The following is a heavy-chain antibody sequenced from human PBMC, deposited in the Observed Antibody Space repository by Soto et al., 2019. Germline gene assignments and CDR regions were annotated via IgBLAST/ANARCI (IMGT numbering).Heavy chain of an antibody. V-gene: IGHV3-30*04. CDR1: GFTFSSYA. Sequence: QVQLVESGGGVVQPGRSLRLSCPASGFTFSSYAMHWVRQAPGKGLEWVAVISYDGSNKYYADSVKGRFTISRDNSKNTLYLQMNSLRAEDTAVYYCAKDSGTDNWYFDLWGRGTLVTVSS. J-gene: IGHJ2*01. CDR2: ISYDGSNK. CDR3: AKDSGTDNWYFDL. D-gene: IGHD1-1*01.